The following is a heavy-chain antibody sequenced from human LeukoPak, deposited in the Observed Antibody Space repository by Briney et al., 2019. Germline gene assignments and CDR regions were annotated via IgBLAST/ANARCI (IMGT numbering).Heavy chain of an antibody. D-gene: IGHD3-3*01. V-gene: IGHV4-39*01. J-gene: IGHJ5*02. Sequence: SETLSLTCTVSGGSISSSSYHWSWIRQPAGKGLEWIGSIYYSGSTYYNPSLKSRVTISVDTSKNQFSLKLSSVTAADTAVYYCASTLITIFGVVKGDWFDPWGQGTLVTVSS. CDR3: ASTLITIFGVVKGDWFDP. CDR2: IYYSGST. CDR1: GGSISSSSYH.